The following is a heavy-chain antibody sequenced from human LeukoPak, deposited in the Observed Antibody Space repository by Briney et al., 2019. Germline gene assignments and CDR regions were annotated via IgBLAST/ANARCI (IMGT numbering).Heavy chain of an antibody. CDR1: GYRFTSYW. CDR3: ARRYYGSGSYYNWFDP. V-gene: IGHV5-51*01. Sequence: GEPLKISCKGSGYRFTSYWIGWVRQMPGKGLELMGIVYPGDSDTRYSPSFQGQVTTSADKSISTAYLQWSSLKPSDTAMYYCARRYYGSGSYYNWFDPWGQGTLVTVSS. J-gene: IGHJ5*02. D-gene: IGHD3-10*01. CDR2: VYPGDSDT.